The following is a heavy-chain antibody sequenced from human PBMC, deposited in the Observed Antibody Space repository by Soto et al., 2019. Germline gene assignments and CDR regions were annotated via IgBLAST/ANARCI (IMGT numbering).Heavy chain of an antibody. CDR1: GGTFSSYT. D-gene: IGHD3-9*01. CDR3: AREAEYYDILTGYYSAHSPKTPYYYYGMDV. V-gene: IGHV1-69*08. Sequence: QVQLVQSGAEVKKPGSSVKVSCKASGGTFSSYTISWVRQAPGQGLEWMGRIIPLLGIANYAQKLQGRVTITADKSTSTDYMELSSLRSEDTAVYYCAREAEYYDILTGYYSAHSPKTPYYYYGMDVWGQGTTVTVSS. CDR2: IIPLLGIA. J-gene: IGHJ6*02.